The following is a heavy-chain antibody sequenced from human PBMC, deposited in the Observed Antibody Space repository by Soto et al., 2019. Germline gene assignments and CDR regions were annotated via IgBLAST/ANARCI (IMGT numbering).Heavy chain of an antibody. V-gene: IGHV3-15*07. J-gene: IGHJ6*04. CDR2: IKSKTDGGTT. Sequence: PGGSLRLSCAASGFTFNNALMNCVRQAPGKGLEWVGRIKSKTDGGTTDYAAPVKGRFTISRDDSKNTLYLQMNSLKTEDTAVYYCTFLLCRWSGYGMDVCCKATTVS. CDR3: TFLLCRWSGYGMDV. CDR1: GFTFNNAL. D-gene: IGHD3-3*01.